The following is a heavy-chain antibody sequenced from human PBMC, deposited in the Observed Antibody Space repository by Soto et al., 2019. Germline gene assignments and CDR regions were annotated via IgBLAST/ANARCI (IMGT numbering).Heavy chain of an antibody. Sequence: QVQLVQSGAEVKKPGSSVKVSCKASGGTFSSYAISWVRQAPGQGLEWMGGIIPIFGTANHAQKFQGRVTITADESTSTAYMELSSLRSEDTAVYYCARGDVGYCSGGSCYSSVYYGMDVWGQGTTVSVSS. CDR1: GGTFSSYA. D-gene: IGHD2-15*01. J-gene: IGHJ6*02. CDR3: ARGDVGYCSGGSCYSSVYYGMDV. CDR2: IIPIFGTA. V-gene: IGHV1-69*01.